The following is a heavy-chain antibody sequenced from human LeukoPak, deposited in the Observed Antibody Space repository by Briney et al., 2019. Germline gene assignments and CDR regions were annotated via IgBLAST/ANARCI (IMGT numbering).Heavy chain of an antibody. V-gene: IGHV1-69*04. D-gene: IGHD2-15*01. J-gene: IGHJ4*02. CDR3: ARGSDCSGGSCSLDH. CDR1: GYTFTTYV. Sequence: GASVKVSCKASGYTFTTYVITWVRQVPGQGLECMGRIIPILGITKYAQRFQDRVTITADESTTTAYMELSSLKSGDTAVYYCARGSDCSGGSCSLDHWGLGTLLTVSS. CDR2: IIPILGIT.